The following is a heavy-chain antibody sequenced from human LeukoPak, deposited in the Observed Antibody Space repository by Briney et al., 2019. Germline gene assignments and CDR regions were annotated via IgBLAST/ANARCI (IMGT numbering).Heavy chain of an antibody. D-gene: IGHD3-22*01. CDR2: IFPILGIA. V-gene: IGHV1-69*04. CDR3: ARDSLYYYDSSGPFDY. CDR1: GGTFSSYA. Sequence: ASVKVSCKASGGTFSSYAISWVRQAPGQGLEWMGRIFPILGIANYAQKFQGRVTITADKSTSTAYMELSSLRSEDTAVYYCARDSLYYYDSSGPFDYWGQGTLVTVSS. J-gene: IGHJ4*02.